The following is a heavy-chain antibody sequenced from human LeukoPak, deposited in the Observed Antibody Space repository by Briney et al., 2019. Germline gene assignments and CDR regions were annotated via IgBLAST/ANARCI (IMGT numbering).Heavy chain of an antibody. J-gene: IGHJ3*02. CDR2: IYTSGST. CDR3: ARRNRYSGSYGAFDI. D-gene: IGHD1-26*01. Sequence: SQTLSLTCTVSGGSISSGSYYWSWIRQPAGKGPEWIGRIYTSGSTNYNPSLKSRVTISVDTSKNQFSLKLSSVTAADTAVYYCARRNRYSGSYGAFDIWGQGTMVTVSS. CDR1: GGSISSGSYY. V-gene: IGHV4-61*02.